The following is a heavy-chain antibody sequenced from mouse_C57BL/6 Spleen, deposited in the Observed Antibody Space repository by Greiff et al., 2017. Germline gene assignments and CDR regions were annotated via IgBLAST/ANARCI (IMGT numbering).Heavy chain of an antibody. CDR2: INPYNGDT. J-gene: IGHJ2*01. V-gene: IGHV1-20*01. CDR1: GYSFTGYF. CDR3: ARSITTVVAHFDY. Sequence: VQLQQSGPELVKPGDSVKISCKASGYSFTGYFMNWVMQSHGKSLEWIGRINPYNGDTFYNQKFKGKATLTVDKSSSTAHMELRSLTSADSAVYYCARSITTVVAHFDYWGQGTTLTVSS. D-gene: IGHD1-1*01.